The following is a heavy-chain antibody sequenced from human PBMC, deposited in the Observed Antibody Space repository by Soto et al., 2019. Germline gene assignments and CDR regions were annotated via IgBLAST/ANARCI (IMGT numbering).Heavy chain of an antibody. CDR2: IKNKTDGGTT. V-gene: IGHV3-15*07. D-gene: IGHD3-10*01. CDR3: TTAPSYYGRDY. Sequence: EVQLVESGGGLVKPGGSLRLSCAASGFTFSNAWMNWVRQAPGKGLEWVGRIKNKTDGGTTDYAAPVKGRFTISRDDSKNTLYLQMNSLKTEDTAVYYCTTAPSYYGRDYWGQGTLVTVSS. J-gene: IGHJ4*02. CDR1: GFTFSNAW.